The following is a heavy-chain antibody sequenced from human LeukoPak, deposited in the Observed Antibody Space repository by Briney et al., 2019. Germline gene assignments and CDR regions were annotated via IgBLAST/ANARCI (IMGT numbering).Heavy chain of an antibody. Sequence: ESGGGLVQPGGSLRLSCAASGFTFSTYAMSWVRQAPGKGLDWVSGISGSGGSTYYADSVKGRFTISRDNSKNTLYLQMNSLRAEDTAVYYCAKGQKGATVTTPIDYWGQGTLVTVSS. J-gene: IGHJ4*02. CDR3: AKGQKGATVTTPIDY. D-gene: IGHD4-11*01. V-gene: IGHV3-23*01. CDR2: ISGSGGST. CDR1: GFTFSTYA.